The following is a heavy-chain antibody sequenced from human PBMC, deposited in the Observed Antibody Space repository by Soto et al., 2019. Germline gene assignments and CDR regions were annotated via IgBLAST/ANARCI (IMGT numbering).Heavy chain of an antibody. CDR2: IKSKTDGGTT. J-gene: IGHJ5*02. D-gene: IGHD3-3*01. CDR1: GFIFSSHG. V-gene: IGHV3-15*07. CDR3: FLEWLRDNWFDP. Sequence: PGGSLRLSCAASGFIFSSHGMHWVRQAPGKGLEWVGRIKSKTDGGTTDYAAPVKGRFTISRDDSKNTLYLQMNSLKTEDTAVYYCFLEWLRDNWFDPWGQGTLVTVSS.